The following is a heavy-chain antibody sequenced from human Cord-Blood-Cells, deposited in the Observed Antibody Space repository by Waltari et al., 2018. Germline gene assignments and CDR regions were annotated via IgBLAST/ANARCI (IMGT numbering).Heavy chain of an antibody. CDR3: ATTSQYGSGSYFAFDI. V-gene: IGHV4-59*01. D-gene: IGHD3-10*01. Sequence: QVQLQESGPGLVKPSETLSLTCTVSGGSISSYYWSWIRQPPGKGLEWIGYIYYRGSTNSNPSLKSRVTISVDTSKNQFSRKLSSVTAADTAVYYCATTSQYGSGSYFAFDIWGQGTMVTVSS. CDR2: IYYRGST. J-gene: IGHJ3*02. CDR1: GGSISSYY.